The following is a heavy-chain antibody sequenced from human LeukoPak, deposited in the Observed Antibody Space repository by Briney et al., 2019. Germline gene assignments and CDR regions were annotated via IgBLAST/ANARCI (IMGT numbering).Heavy chain of an antibody. D-gene: IGHD2-2*01. V-gene: IGHV4-34*01. CDR2: INHSDST. CDR1: GGFFSAYY. Sequence: SDTLTLTCTVYGGFFSAYYWSWIRQPPGKGLEGIGEINHSDSTNYNPSLESRVAMSADTSKNQFSLKVNSLTAADTAVYFCARGGHCSSTDCYNWFDPWGQGTLVIVSS. J-gene: IGHJ5*02. CDR3: ARGGHCSSTDCYNWFDP.